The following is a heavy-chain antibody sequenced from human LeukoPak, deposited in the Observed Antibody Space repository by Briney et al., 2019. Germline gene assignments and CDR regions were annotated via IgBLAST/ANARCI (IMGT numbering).Heavy chain of an antibody. V-gene: IGHV1-2*02. CDR3: ARDAMVRGVIRAMGH. CDR2: INPNSGGT. CDR1: GYTFTGYY. Sequence: ASVKVSCKASGYTFTGYYMHWVRQAPGQRLEWMGWINPNSGGTNYAQKFQGRVTMTRDTSISTAYMELSRLRSDDTAVYYCARDAMVRGVIRAMGHWAQGTLVTVSS. D-gene: IGHD3-10*01. J-gene: IGHJ4*02.